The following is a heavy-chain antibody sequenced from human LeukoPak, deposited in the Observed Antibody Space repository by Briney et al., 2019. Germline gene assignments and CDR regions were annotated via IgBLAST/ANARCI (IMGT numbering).Heavy chain of an antibody. V-gene: IGHV4-31*03. D-gene: IGHD1-1*01. CDR3: ARDRLEYLDY. CDR1: GGSIGSGGYY. J-gene: IGHJ4*02. CDR2: IYYSGST. Sequence: SQTLSLTCTVSGGSIGSGGYYWSWIRQHPGKGLEWIGYIYYSGSTYYNPSLKSRVTISVDTSKNQFSLKLSSVTAADTAVYYCARDRLEYLDYWGQGTLVTVSS.